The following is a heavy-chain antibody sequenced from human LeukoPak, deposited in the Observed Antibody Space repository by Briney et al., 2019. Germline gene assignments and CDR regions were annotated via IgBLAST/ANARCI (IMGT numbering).Heavy chain of an antibody. D-gene: IGHD6-13*01. CDR2: ISSSSSYI. CDR1: GLTVSSNY. CDR3: ARVVKKRYSSSWYHYMDV. V-gene: IGHV3-21*01. Sequence: PGGTLRLSCAASGLTVSSNYMSWVRQAPGKGLEWVSSISSSSSYIYYADSVKGRFTISRDNAKNSLYLQMNSLRAEDTAVYYCARVVKKRYSSSWYHYMDVWGKGTTVTVSS. J-gene: IGHJ6*03.